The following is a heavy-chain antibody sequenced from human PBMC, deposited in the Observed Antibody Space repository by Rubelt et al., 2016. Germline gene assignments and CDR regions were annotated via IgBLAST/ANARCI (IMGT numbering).Heavy chain of an antibody. V-gene: IGHV1-18*01. CDR2: ISAYNGNT. Sequence: QVQLVQSGAEVKKPGASVKVSCKASGYTFTSYGISWVRQAPGQGLEWMGWISAYNGNTNYAQKRKGRVTMTTDTSPITAYSELRSVRSDDTAVYYCARERDGYGDYWGQGTLVTVSS. D-gene: IGHD5-24*01. CDR3: ARERDGYGDY. CDR1: GYTFTSYG. J-gene: IGHJ4*02.